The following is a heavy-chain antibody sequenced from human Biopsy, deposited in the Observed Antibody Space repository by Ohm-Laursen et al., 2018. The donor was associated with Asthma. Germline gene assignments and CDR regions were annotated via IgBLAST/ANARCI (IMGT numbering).Heavy chain of an antibody. CDR2: SDHRGNT. CDR1: GLSSSAYY. J-gene: IGHJ6*02. V-gene: IGHV4-34*01. Sequence: SETLSFTCNMYGLSSSAYYWTWIRQTPGKGLEWIGESDHRGNTNTNATLKSRVTISKAKSANEFSLKMKSVTAADTAIYYCARGPEWSGLDIWGQGTTVTVSS. D-gene: IGHD3-3*01. CDR3: ARGPEWSGLDI.